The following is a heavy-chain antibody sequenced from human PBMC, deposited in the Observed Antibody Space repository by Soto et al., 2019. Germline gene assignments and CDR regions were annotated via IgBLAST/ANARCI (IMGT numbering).Heavy chain of an antibody. CDR3: VKDGSSGWPYYYGIDV. V-gene: IGHV3-30*18. Sequence: QVQLVESGGGVVQPGRSLRLSCAASGFTFSSYGMHWVRQAPGKGLEWVAVISYDGSNKYYADSLKGRFTVSRDNSKNTLHLQMSSLRAEDTAVYYCVKDGSSGWPYYYGIDVWGQGTTVTVSS. CDR2: ISYDGSNK. D-gene: IGHD6-19*01. CDR1: GFTFSSYG. J-gene: IGHJ6*02.